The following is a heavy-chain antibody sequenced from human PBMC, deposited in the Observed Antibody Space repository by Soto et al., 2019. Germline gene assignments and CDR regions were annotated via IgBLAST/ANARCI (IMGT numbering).Heavy chain of an antibody. CDR1: GGTFSNYA. J-gene: IGHJ4*02. V-gene: IGHV1-69*01. Sequence: QVQLVQSGAEVKKPGSSVKVSCKASGGTFSNYAINWVRQAPGQGLEWMGGIIPIFGTANYAQKFQGRVTITADESTSTVYLDLSSLRSEDTAVYYCARPVEMATISRSYLFYWGQGTLVTVSS. D-gene: IGHD5-12*01. CDR2: IIPIFGTA. CDR3: ARPVEMATISRSYLFY.